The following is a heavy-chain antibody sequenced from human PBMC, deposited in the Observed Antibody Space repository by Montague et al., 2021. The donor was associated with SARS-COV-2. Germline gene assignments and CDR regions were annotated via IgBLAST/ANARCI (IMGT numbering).Heavy chain of an antibody. CDR1: GFTFSSYA. CDR3: ARGFRDGYSTFDY. CDR2: ISYDGSNK. Sequence: SLRLSCAASGFTFSSYAMHWVRQAPGKGLEWVAVISYDGSNKYYADSVKGRFTISRDNSKNTLYLQMNSLRAEDTAVYYCARGFRDGYSTFDYWGQGTLVTVSS. D-gene: IGHD2-21*01. V-gene: IGHV3-30*04. J-gene: IGHJ4*02.